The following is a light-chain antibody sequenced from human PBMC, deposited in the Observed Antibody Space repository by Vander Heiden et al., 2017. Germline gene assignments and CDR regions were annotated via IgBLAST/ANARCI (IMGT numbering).Light chain of an antibody. CDR2: EVS. J-gene: IGLJ1*01. CDR3: SSYAGGNNWV. V-gene: IGLV2-8*01. CDR1: SSDVGDYNY. Sequence: QSTLTQPPSASGSPGQSATIACTGTSSDVGDYNYVSWYQQHPGKAPKLMIYEVSKRPSGVPDRFSGSKSGNTASLTVSGLQAEDEADYYCSSYAGGNNWVFGTGTKVTVL.